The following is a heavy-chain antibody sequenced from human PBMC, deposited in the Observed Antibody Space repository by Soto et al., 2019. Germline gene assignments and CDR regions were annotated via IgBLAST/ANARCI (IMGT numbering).Heavy chain of an antibody. V-gene: IGHV3-7*04. D-gene: IGHD5-12*01. CDR2: IKQGGSEK. CDR3: GRVPSIVATTEIYYYSYGMDV. CDR1: GFTFSSYW. Sequence: GGSLRLSCAASGFTFSSYWMSWVRQAPGKGLEWVANIKQGGSEKYYVDSVKGRFTISRDNAKNSLYLQMNSLRAEDTAVYYCGRVPSIVATTEIYYYSYGMDVGGQGPTVTVSS. J-gene: IGHJ6*02.